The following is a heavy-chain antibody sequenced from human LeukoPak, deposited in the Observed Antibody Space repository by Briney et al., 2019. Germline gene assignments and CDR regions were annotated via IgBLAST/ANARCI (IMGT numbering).Heavy chain of an antibody. CDR1: GFTFSSYW. J-gene: IGHJ4*02. V-gene: IGHV3-48*04. D-gene: IGHD5-18*01. CDR2: ISSSGGTM. Sequence: PGGSLRLSCTTSGFTFSSYWMTWVRQAPGKGLEWVSYISSSGGTMYYADSVKGRFTISRDNAKNSLYLQMNSLRAEDTAVYHCARAGRGFTYGYLGHWGQGTLVTVSS. CDR3: ARAGRGFTYGYLGH.